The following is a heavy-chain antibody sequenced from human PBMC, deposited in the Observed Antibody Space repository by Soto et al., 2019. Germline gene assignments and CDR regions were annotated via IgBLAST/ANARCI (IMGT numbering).Heavy chain of an antibody. CDR2: IIPIFGTA. V-gene: IGHV1-69*06. CDR1: GGTFSSYA. Sequence: SVKVSCKASGGTFSSYAISWVRQAPVQGLEWMGGIIPIFGTANYAQKFQGRVTITADKSTSTAYMELSSLRSEDTAVYYCARDGHYDFWSGYLPYYYYGMDVWGQGTTVTVSS. D-gene: IGHD3-3*01. CDR3: ARDGHYDFWSGYLPYYYYGMDV. J-gene: IGHJ6*02.